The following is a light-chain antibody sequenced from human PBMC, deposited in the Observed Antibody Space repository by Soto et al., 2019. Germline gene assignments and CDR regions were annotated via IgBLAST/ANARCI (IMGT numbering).Light chain of an antibody. J-gene: IGKJ3*01. CDR2: GAS. Sequence: DIPMTQSPSSLSASVGDRVTITCRASQSISSYLNWYQHKPGKAPRLLIYGASSLQSGVPSRFSGSGSGTDFTLTIGSLQPEDFATYYCQQSYSTPIFTFGPGTKVDIK. V-gene: IGKV1-39*01. CDR3: QQSYSTPIFT. CDR1: QSISSY.